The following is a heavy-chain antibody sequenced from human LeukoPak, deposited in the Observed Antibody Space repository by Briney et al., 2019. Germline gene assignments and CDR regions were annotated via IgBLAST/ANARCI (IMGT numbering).Heavy chain of an antibody. Sequence: GGSLRPSCAASGFTFTAYLIHWVRQAPGKGLEWVAVMSSDGNAMFYADSVKGRFTISRDNSKNTLYLQMNSLRAEDTAVYYCVRESEYYFYHSASFYTWGQRTLVTVSS. V-gene: IGHV3-30-3*01. CDR2: MSSDGNAM. D-gene: IGHD2/OR15-2a*01. J-gene: IGHJ5*02. CDR3: VRESEYYFYHSASFYT. CDR1: GFTFTAYL.